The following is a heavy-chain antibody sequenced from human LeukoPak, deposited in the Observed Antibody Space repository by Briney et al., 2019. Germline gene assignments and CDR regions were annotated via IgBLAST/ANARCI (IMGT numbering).Heavy chain of an antibody. CDR1: GFTFSSYW. Sequence: GGSLRLSCAASGFTFSSYWMHWVRQAPGKGLVWVSRTNTDGSSTTYADSVKGRFTISRDNAKNTLFLQVNSLRAEDTALYYCARGKIAGVNWFDPWGQGTLVTVSS. J-gene: IGHJ5*02. CDR3: ARGKIAGVNWFDP. D-gene: IGHD6-13*01. V-gene: IGHV3-74*01. CDR2: TNTDGSST.